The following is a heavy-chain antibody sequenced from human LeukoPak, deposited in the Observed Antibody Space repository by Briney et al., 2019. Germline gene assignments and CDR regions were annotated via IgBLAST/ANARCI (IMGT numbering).Heavy chain of an antibody. CDR2: ISSSSSYI. Sequence: GGSLRLSCAASGFTFSSYSMNWVRQAPGKGLEWVSSISSSSSYIYYTDSVKGRFTLSRDNAKKSLYMQMNSLRAEDTAVYFCEGTYSGSVHVVWGQGTLVTVSS. J-gene: IGHJ4*02. CDR1: GFTFSSYS. V-gene: IGHV3-21*01. CDR3: EGTYSGSVHVV. D-gene: IGHD1-26*01.